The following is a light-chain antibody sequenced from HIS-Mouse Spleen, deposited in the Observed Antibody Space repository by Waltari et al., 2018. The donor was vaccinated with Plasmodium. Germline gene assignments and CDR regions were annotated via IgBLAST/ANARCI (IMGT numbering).Light chain of an antibody. J-gene: IGLJ3*02. CDR2: EDR. CDR1: ALPKKY. V-gene: IGLV3-10*01. CDR3: YSTDSSGNHRV. Sequence: SYELTQPPSVSVSPGQTARITCSGDALPKKYAYWYPQKLGPAPVLVIYEDRKRPAGSPEGSSGSSSGTMATLTISGAQVEDEADYYCYSTDSSGNHRVFGGGTKLTVL.